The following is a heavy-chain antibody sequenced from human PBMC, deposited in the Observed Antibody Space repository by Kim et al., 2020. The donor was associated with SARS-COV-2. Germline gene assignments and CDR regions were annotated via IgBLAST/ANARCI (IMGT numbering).Heavy chain of an antibody. V-gene: IGHV1-69*01. J-gene: IGHJ4*02. Sequence: KYAQKFKGRVTITADESTSTAYMELSSLRSEDTAVYYCARFPPTTGDFEYWGQGTLVTVSS. D-gene: IGHD1-1*01. CDR3: ARFPPTTGDFEY.